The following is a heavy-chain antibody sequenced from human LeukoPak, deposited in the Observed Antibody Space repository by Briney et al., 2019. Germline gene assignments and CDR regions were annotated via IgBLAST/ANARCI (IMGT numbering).Heavy chain of an antibody. J-gene: IGHJ6*03. Sequence: GGSLRLSCAASGFTFSSYGMYWVRQAPGQGLDWVAFIHFDGNTNFSSDSVKGRFTISRDNPKNALFLQLSGLRVEDTAVYYCAKGGLDFGGTVYMDVWGKGTTVTIS. CDR1: GFTFSSYG. CDR2: IHFDGNTN. CDR3: AKGGLDFGGTVYMDV. D-gene: IGHD3-10*01. V-gene: IGHV3-30*02.